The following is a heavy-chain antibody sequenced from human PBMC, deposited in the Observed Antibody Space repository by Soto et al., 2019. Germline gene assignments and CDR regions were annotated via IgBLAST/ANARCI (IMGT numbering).Heavy chain of an antibody. J-gene: IGHJ5*02. CDR3: TLRXYCSGGSCYNWFSP. CDR2: INHSGST. D-gene: IGHD2-15*01. Sequence: GSLRLSCSASGFTFSDYTMHWVRQAPGRGLEWIGEINHSGSTNYNPSLKSRVTISVDTSKNQFSLKLSSVTAADTAVYYCTLRXYCSGGSCYNWFSPWGQGTLVTVSS. CDR1: GFTFSDYT. V-gene: IGHV4-34*08.